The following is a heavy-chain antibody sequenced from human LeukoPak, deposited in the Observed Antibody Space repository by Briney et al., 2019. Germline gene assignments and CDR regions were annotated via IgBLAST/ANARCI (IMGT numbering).Heavy chain of an antibody. J-gene: IGHJ4*02. D-gene: IGHD5-24*01. V-gene: IGHV4-39*07. CDR3: ARADGYNSDFDY. CDR2: IYYSGST. CDR1: GGSINSSSYY. Sequence: SETLSLTCTVSGGSINSSSYYWGWIRQPPGKGLEWIGSIYYSGSTYYNPSLKSRVTISVDTSKNQFSLKLSSVTAADTAVYYCARADGYNSDFDYWGQGTLVTVSS.